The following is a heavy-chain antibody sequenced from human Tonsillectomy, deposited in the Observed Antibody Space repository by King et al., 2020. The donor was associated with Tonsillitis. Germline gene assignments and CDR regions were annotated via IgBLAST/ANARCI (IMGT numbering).Heavy chain of an antibody. CDR1: GFTFSSYS. J-gene: IGHJ6*02. Sequence: VQLVESGGGLVKPGGSLRLSCAASGFTFSSYSMNWVRQAPGKGLEWVSSIIYSSSYIYYADSVKGRFTISRDNAKNSLYLQMNSLRAGDTAVYYCARGVLNTSWGMDVWGQGTTVTVSS. V-gene: IGHV3-21*01. CDR3: ARGVLNTSWGMDV. D-gene: IGHD2-2*01. CDR2: IIYSSSYI.